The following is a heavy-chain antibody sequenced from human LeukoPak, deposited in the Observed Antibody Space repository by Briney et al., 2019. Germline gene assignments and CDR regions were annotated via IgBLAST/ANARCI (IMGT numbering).Heavy chain of an antibody. CDR2: IYHSGST. CDR3: ARISYSSGWQIDY. Sequence: PSETLSLTCAVSGGSISSSNWWSWVRQPPGKGLEWIGEIYHSGSTNYNPSLKSRVTISVDKSKSQFSLKLSSVTAADTAVYYCARISYSSGWQIDYWGQGTLVTVSS. D-gene: IGHD6-19*01. CDR1: GGSISSSNW. V-gene: IGHV4-4*02. J-gene: IGHJ4*02.